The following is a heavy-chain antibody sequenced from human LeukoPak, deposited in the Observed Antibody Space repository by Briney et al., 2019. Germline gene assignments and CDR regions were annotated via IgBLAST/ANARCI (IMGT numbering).Heavy chain of an antibody. V-gene: IGHV4-61*02. J-gene: IGHJ4*02. D-gene: IGHD5-12*01. CDR1: GDSITSGDSY. Sequence: SETLSLTCSVSGDSITSGDSYWTWIRQPAGRGLEWIGLIYTSGSTKYNPSLKSRITMSLDTSKNQISLQLNSVTAADTAVYYCAREYSHWGPGTLVTVSS. CDR3: AREYSH. CDR2: IYTSGST.